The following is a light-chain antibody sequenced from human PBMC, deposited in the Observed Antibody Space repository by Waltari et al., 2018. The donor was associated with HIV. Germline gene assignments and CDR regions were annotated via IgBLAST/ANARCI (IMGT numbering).Light chain of an antibody. J-gene: IGKJ4*01. V-gene: IGKV4-1*01. CDR3: QQYYSTPLT. CDR1: QSLLYSSSNKNS. CDR2: WAS. Sequence: DIVMTQSPDSLAVSLGERATIHCKSSQSLLYSSSNKNSLAWYQHKPGQPPELLIYWASTRDSGVPDRFSGSGSGTDFTLTISSLQAEDVAVYYCQQYYSTPLTFGGGTKVEIK.